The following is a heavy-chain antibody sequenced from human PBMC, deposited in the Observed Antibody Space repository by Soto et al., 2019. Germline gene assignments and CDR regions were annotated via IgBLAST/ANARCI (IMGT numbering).Heavy chain of an antibody. Sequence: SETLSLTCTVSGASINTHYWSWIRQSPGKGLEWIGYIYYSGSTYYNPSLKSRVTISVDTSKNQFSLKLSSVTAADTAVYYCARETPSPRGGYYAFDIWGQGTMVTLSS. D-gene: IGHD2-21*02. V-gene: IGHV4-59*11. CDR2: IYYSGST. CDR1: GASINTHY. CDR3: ARETPSPRGGYYAFDI. J-gene: IGHJ3*02.